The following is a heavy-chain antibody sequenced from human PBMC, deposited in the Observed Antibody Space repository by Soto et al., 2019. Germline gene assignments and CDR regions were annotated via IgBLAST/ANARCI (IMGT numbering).Heavy chain of an antibody. CDR2: IYYSGST. J-gene: IGHJ4*02. Sequence: SETLSLTCTVSGGSISSGGYYWSWIRQHPGKGLEWIGYIYYSGSTYYNPSLKSRVTISVDTSKNQFSLKLSSVTAADTAVYYCASGSYSLFDYWGQGTLVTVSS. CDR3: ASGSYSLFDY. CDR1: GGSISSGGYY. D-gene: IGHD1-26*01. V-gene: IGHV4-31*03.